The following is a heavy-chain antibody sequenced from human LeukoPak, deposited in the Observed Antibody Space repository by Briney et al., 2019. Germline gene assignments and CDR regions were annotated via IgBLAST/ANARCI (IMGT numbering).Heavy chain of an antibody. J-gene: IGHJ4*02. CDR3: ARGVDTAMVTFDY. V-gene: IGHV4-30-2*01. Sequence: KTSETLSLTCTVSGGSISSGGYYWSWIRQPPGKGLEWIGYIYHSGSTYYNPSLKSRVTISVDRSKNQFSLKLSSVTAADTAVYYCARGVDTAMVTFDYWGQGTLVTVSS. D-gene: IGHD5-18*01. CDR1: GGSISSGGYY. CDR2: IYHSGST.